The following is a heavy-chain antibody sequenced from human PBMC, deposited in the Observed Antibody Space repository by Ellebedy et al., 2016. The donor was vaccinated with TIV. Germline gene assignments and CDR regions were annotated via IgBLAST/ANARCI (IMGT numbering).Heavy chain of an antibody. CDR2: IDAAGRT. J-gene: IGHJ3*02. CDR3: ADEASRGDLFEGAFQI. CDR1: GLIVSNNY. D-gene: IGHD4-17*01. V-gene: IGHV3-53*01. Sequence: GESLKISCAASGLIVSNNYISWVRQAPGKGLEWVSVIDAAGRTDYADPVKGRFTISRDNSRSTVYLQMNSLRVDETAIYYCADEASRGDLFEGAFQIWGQGAVVTVSS.